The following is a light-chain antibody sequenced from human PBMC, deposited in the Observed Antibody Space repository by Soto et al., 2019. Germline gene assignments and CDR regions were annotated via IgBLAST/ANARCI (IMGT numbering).Light chain of an antibody. CDR1: QSVRSSN. Sequence: EIVLTQSPGTLSLSPGERATLSCRASQSVRSSNLAWYQQRHDQAPRLLIHGAFSRATGIPDRFSGSGSGTDFTLIISRLEPEDFAVYYCQQYGDPVTFGGGTKVEIK. CDR3: QQYGDPVT. J-gene: IGKJ4*01. CDR2: GAF. V-gene: IGKV3-20*01.